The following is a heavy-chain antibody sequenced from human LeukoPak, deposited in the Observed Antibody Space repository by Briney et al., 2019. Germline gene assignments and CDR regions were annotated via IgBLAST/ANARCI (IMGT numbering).Heavy chain of an antibody. CDR1: GFTFSTYA. V-gene: IGHV3-23*01. CDR3: AKAPMEDSWYIHFDF. J-gene: IGHJ4*02. Sequence: GGSLRLSCAASGFTFSTYAMTWVRQAPGKGLEWVSTITNTGSNTYYADSVKGRFTISRDNSKNTLYLQINSLRVEDTAIYYCAKAPMEDSWYIHFDFWGQGTLVTVS. CDR2: ITNTGSNT. D-gene: IGHD6-13*01.